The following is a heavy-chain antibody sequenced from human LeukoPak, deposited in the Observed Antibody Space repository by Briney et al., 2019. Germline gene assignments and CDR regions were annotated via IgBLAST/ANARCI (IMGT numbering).Heavy chain of an antibody. Sequence: GGSLQISCKGSGYSFTSYWIGWVRHMPGKGLEWMGIIYPGDSDTRYNPSFQGQVTISAAKSISTAYLQWSSLKASDTAMYYCARHRYCSGGSCGDFDYWGQGTLVTVSS. CDR3: ARHRYCSGGSCGDFDY. CDR2: IYPGDSDT. J-gene: IGHJ4*02. CDR1: GYSFTSYW. V-gene: IGHV5-51*01. D-gene: IGHD2-15*01.